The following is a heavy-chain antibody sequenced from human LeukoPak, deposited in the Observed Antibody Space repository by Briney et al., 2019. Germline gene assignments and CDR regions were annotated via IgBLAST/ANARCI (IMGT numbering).Heavy chain of an antibody. J-gene: IGHJ4*02. CDR3: ASRRIWGYTGLN. V-gene: IGHV3-11*04. Sequence: AGGSLRLSRAASGFTFSDYYMSWIRQAPGKGLEWVSYISSSGSTIYYADSVKGRFTISRDNAKNSLYLQMNSLRAEDTAVYYCASRRIWGYTGLNWGQGTLVTVSS. CDR2: ISSSGSTI. D-gene: IGHD5-18*01. CDR1: GFTFSDYY.